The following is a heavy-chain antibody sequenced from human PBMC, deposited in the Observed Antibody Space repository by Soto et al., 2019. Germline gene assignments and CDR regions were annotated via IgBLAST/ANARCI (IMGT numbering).Heavy chain of an antibody. Sequence: QVQLVESGGGVVQPGRSLRLSCAASGFTFSSYAMHWVRQAPGKGLEWVAVISYDGSNKYYADSVKGRFTISRDNSKNTLYLQMNSLRAEDTAVYYCARGYYYDSSGRDAFDIWGQETMVTVSS. V-gene: IGHV3-30-3*01. CDR3: ARGYYYDSSGRDAFDI. CDR1: GFTFSSYA. D-gene: IGHD3-22*01. CDR2: ISYDGSNK. J-gene: IGHJ3*02.